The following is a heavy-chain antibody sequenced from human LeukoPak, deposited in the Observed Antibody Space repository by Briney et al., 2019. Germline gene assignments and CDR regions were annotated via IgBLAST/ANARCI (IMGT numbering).Heavy chain of an antibody. CDR3: ARGGDIVVVVAATPDYYGMDV. CDR2: ISSSSSYI. CDR1: GFTFSSYS. Sequence: GGSLRLSCAASGFTFSSYSMNWVRQAPGKGLEWVSSISSSSSYIYYADSVKGRFTISRDNAKNSLYLQMNSLRAEDTAVYYCARGGDIVVVVAATPDYYGMDVWGQGTTVTVPS. J-gene: IGHJ6*02. V-gene: IGHV3-21*01. D-gene: IGHD2-15*01.